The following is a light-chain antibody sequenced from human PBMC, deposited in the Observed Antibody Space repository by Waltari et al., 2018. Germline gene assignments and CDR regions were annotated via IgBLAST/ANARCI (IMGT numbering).Light chain of an antibody. CDR3: MQALQTPT. J-gene: IGKJ2*01. V-gene: IGKV2-28*01. CDR2: LGS. CDR1: QSLLHSIGDHY. Sequence: DIVMTQSPLSLPVTPGAPASISCRSSQSLLHSIGDHYLDWYLQKPGQSPQLLIYLGSNRASGVPDRFSGSGSGTNFTLKISRVEAEDVGVYYCMQALQTPTIGQGTKLEIK.